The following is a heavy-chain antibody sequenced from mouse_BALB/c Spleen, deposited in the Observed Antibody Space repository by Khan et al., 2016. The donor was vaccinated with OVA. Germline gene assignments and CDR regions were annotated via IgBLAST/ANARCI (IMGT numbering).Heavy chain of an antibody. D-gene: IGHD1-3*01. J-gene: IGHJ2*01. CDR3: ARLEDI. CDR1: GFSLTSYG. CDR2: IWAGGCS. Sequence: QVQLKESGPGLVAPSQSLSITCTVSGFSLTSYGVYWVRQPPGKGLEWLGAIWAGGCSNYNPALMSRLSISNDNTNSQVFLKMNSLQTDDTAMYYCARLEDIWGQGTTLTVSS. V-gene: IGHV2-9*02.